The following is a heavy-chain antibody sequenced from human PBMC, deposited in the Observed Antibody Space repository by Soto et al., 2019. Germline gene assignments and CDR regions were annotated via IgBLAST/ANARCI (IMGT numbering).Heavy chain of an antibody. CDR1: GYTFTSYA. Sequence: ASVKVSCKASGYTFTSYAMHWVRQAPGQRLEWMGWINAGNGNTKYSQKFQGRVTITRDTSASTAYMELSSLRSEDTAVYYCASLYKWNYGGNWFDPWGQGTLVTVSS. D-gene: IGHD1-7*01. CDR2: INAGNGNT. CDR3: ASLYKWNYGGNWFDP. V-gene: IGHV1-3*01. J-gene: IGHJ5*02.